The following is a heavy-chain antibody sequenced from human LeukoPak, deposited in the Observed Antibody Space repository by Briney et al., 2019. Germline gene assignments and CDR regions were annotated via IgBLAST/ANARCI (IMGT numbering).Heavy chain of an antibody. Sequence: ASVKVSCKASGYTFTGYYMHWVRQAPGQGLGWMGWINPNSGGTNYAQKFQGRVTMTRDTSISTAYMELSRLRSDDTAVYYCAREQRGDGYIGYWGQGTLVTVSS. CDR3: AREQRGDGYIGY. V-gene: IGHV1-2*02. CDR2: INPNSGGT. D-gene: IGHD5-24*01. CDR1: GYTFTGYY. J-gene: IGHJ4*02.